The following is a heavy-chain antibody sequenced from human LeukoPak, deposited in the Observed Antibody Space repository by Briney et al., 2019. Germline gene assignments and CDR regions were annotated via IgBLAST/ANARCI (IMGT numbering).Heavy chain of an antibody. CDR2: IIPIFGTA. V-gene: IGHV1-69*05. D-gene: IGHD4-17*01. J-gene: IGHJ5*02. Sequence: SVTVSCMASGGTFISYAISWVRQAPGQGLEWMGGIIPIFGTANYAQKFQGRVTITTDESTSTAYMELSSLRSEDTAVYYCARARGDGETWFDPWGQGTLVAVSS. CDR1: GGTFISYA. CDR3: ARARGDGETWFDP.